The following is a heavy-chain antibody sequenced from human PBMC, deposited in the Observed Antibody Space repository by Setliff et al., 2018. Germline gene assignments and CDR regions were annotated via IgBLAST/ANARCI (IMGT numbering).Heavy chain of an antibody. CDR1: GGSISSSSYY. CDR3: ARQVSWFDP. CDR2: IYYSGST. V-gene: IGHV4-39*01. Sequence: SETLSLTCTVSGGSISSSSYYWGWIRQPPGKGLEWIGSIYYSGSTYYNPSLKSRVTISVDTSKNQFSLKLSSVTAADTAVYYCARQVSWFDPWGQGTLVTVPQ. J-gene: IGHJ5*02.